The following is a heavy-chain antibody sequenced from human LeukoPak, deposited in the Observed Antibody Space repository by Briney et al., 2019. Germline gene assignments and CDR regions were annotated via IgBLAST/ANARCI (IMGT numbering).Heavy chain of an antibody. V-gene: IGHV1-2*02. CDR1: GYTFTGYY. CDR2: INPNSGGT. J-gene: IGHJ4*02. Sequence: ASVKVSFKASGYTFTGYYMHWVRQAPGQGLEWMGWINPNSGGTNYAQKFQGRVTMTRDTSISTAYMELSRLRSDDTAVYYCARDVTIFGVVTPFDYWGQGTLVTVSS. CDR3: ARDVTIFGVVTPFDY. D-gene: IGHD3-3*01.